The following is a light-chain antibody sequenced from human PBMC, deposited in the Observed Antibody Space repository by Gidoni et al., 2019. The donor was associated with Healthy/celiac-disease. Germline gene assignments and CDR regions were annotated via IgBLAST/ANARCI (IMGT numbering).Light chain of an antibody. Sequence: EIVLTQSPATLSFSPGERATLSCRASQSVSSYLAWYQQKPGQAPRLLIYDASNRATGIPDRFSGSGSGTDFTLTISSLEPEDFAVYYCQQRSNWPSITFGQGTRLEIK. J-gene: IGKJ5*01. V-gene: IGKV3-11*01. CDR1: QSVSSY. CDR2: DAS. CDR3: QQRSNWPSIT.